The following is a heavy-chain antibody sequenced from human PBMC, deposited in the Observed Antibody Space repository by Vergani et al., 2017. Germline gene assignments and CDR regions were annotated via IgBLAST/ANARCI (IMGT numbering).Heavy chain of an antibody. V-gene: IGHV3-23*01. CDR1: GFPFSSYA. J-gene: IGHJ4*02. Sequence: EVQLLESGGGLVQPGGSLRLSCAASGFPFSSYAMSWVRQAPGKGLEWVSAISGSGGSTYYADSVKGRFPISRDNSKNTLYLQMNSLRAEDTAVYYCANDYYDSSGYDYWGQGTLVTVSS. D-gene: IGHD3-22*01. CDR2: ISGSGGST. CDR3: ANDYYDSSGYDY.